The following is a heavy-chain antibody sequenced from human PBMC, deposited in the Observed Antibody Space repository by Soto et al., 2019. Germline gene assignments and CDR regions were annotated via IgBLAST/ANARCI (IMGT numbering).Heavy chain of an antibody. D-gene: IGHD2-21*01. J-gene: IGHJ4*02. CDR2: ISPKSTFR. V-gene: IGHV3-11*06. CDR1: GFPFNDYY. CDR3: VRGGGGGLFEH. Sequence: GGSLRLSCATSGFPFNDYYMTWIRQAPGKGLEWLSHISPKSTFRNYADSVKGRFTISRDSTESSLFLQMNSLGVDDTAVYSCVRGGGGGLFEHWGQGVLVTV.